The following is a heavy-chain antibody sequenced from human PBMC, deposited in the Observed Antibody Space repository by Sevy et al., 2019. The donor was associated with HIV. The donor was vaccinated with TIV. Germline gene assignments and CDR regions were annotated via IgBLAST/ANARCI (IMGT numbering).Heavy chain of an antibody. D-gene: IGHD3-22*01. CDR1: GFTFSSYA. Sequence: GGSLRLSCAASGFTFSSYAMHWVRQAPGKGLEWVAVISYDGSNKYYADSVKGRFTISRDNSKNTLYLQMNSLRAEDTAVYYCVRPSSGYYSDYWGQGTLVTVSS. J-gene: IGHJ4*02. V-gene: IGHV3-30-3*01. CDR2: ISYDGSNK. CDR3: VRPSSGYYSDY.